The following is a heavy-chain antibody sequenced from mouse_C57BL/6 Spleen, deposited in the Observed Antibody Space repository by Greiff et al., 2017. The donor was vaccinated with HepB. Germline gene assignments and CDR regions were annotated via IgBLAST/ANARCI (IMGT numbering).Heavy chain of an antibody. J-gene: IGHJ3*01. V-gene: IGHV1-54*01. Sequence: VQLQQSGAELVRPGTSVKVSCKASGYAFTNYLIEWVKQRPGQGLEWIGVINPGSGGTNYNEKFKGKATLTADKSSSTAYMQLSSLTSEDSAVYFCARGNYYGSSYWFAYWGQVTLVTVSA. CDR2: INPGSGGT. CDR3: ARGNYYGSSYWFAY. D-gene: IGHD1-1*01. CDR1: GYAFTNYL.